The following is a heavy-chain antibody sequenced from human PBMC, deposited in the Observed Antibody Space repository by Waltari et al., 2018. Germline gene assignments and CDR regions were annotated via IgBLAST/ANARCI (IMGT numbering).Heavy chain of an antibody. Sequence: QLQLQESGPGLVKSSETLSLTCSVSGGSISRTSYYWGWIRQPPGKGLELIGCFYYSGNTYYTPALKSRVTISVDTSKNQFSLQLNSVAAADTAMYYCARPGRVGGGSLMGLDDWGQGILVTVSS. V-gene: IGHV4-39*01. CDR3: ARPGRVGGGSLMGLDD. CDR1: GGSISRTSYY. J-gene: IGHJ4*02. D-gene: IGHD2-15*01. CDR2: FYYSGNT.